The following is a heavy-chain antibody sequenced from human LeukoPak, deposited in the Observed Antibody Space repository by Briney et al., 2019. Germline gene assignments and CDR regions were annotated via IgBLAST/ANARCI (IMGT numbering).Heavy chain of an antibody. J-gene: IGHJ4*02. CDR2: IYTSGST. V-gene: IGHV4-4*07. D-gene: IGHD3-22*01. CDR1: GGSISSYY. Sequence: SETLSLTCTVSGGSISSYYWSWIRQPAGKGLEWIGRIYTSGSTNYNPSLKSRVTMSVDTSKNQFSLKLSSVTAADTAVYYRARDPDYDSSGYYFDYWGQGTLVTVSS. CDR3: ARDPDYDSSGYYFDY.